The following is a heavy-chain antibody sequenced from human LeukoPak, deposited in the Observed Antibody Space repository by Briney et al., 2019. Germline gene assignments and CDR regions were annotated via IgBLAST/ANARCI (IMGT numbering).Heavy chain of an antibody. V-gene: IGHV1-46*03. CDR3: TRDQTPYY. CDR2: INPSGGST. J-gene: IGHJ4*02. Sequence: ASVKVSCKASGYTFTSYYMHWVRQAPGQGLEWMGIINPSGGSTSYAQKFQGRVTMTRDMSTSTVYMELSSLETEDTAVYYCTRDQTPYYWGQGTLVTVSS. CDR1: GYTFTSYY.